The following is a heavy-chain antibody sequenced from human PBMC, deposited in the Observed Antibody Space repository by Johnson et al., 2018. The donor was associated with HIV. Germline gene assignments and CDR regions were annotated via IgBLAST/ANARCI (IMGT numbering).Heavy chain of an antibody. CDR3: ARDDILTGYYDAFDI. V-gene: IGHV3-30*14. CDR1: GFTFSDYY. CDR2: ISYDGSNK. J-gene: IGHJ3*02. D-gene: IGHD3-9*01. Sequence: QVQLVESGGALVKPGGSLRLSCAASGFTFSDYYMSRIRQAPGKGLEWVAVISYDGSNKYYAYSVKGRFTISRENSKNTLYLQMNSLRAEATAVYYCARDDILTGYYDAFDIWGQGTMVTVSS.